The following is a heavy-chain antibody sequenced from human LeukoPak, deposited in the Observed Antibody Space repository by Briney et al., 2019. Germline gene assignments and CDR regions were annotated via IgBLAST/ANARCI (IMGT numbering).Heavy chain of an antibody. CDR3: AKFDTVMVNHDAFDI. CDR2: IQHDGSEQ. V-gene: IGHV3-30*02. Sequence: GGSLRLACTASGFMFSSYGMHWVRQAPGKGLDWMAYIQHDGSEQFYADSVKGRFTISRDNSKNTVYLQMNSLRAEDTALYYCAKFDTVMVNHDAFDIWGQGTMVTFSS. CDR1: GFMFSSYG. J-gene: IGHJ3*02. D-gene: IGHD5-18*01.